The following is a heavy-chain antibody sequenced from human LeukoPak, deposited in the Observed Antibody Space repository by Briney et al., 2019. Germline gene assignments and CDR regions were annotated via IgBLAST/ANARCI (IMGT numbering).Heavy chain of an antibody. CDR1: VFTFSNYW. CDR2: IKSDGTSI. V-gene: IGHV3-74*01. CDR3: ARGHCSGGRCHSVGYYGMDV. Sequence: GGSLRLSCAASVFTFSNYWMHWVRQAPGKGLVWVSRIKSDGTSINYADSVKGRFTISRDNAKNRLFLQMNSLRAEDTAVYFCARGHCSGGRCHSVGYYGMDVWGQGTTVTVSS. D-gene: IGHD2-15*01. J-gene: IGHJ6*02.